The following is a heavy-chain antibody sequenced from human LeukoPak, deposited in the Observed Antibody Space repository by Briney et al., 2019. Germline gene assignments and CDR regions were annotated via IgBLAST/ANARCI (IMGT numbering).Heavy chain of an antibody. Sequence: GGSLRLSCAAPGFTFSSYAMSWVRQAPGKGLEWVSAISGSGGSTYYADSVKGRFTISRDNSKNALYLQMNSLRAEDTAVYYCARHAVSWYSSTWYRAFDIWGQGTMVTVSS. V-gene: IGHV3-23*01. CDR2: ISGSGGST. D-gene: IGHD6-13*01. J-gene: IGHJ3*02. CDR1: GFTFSSYA. CDR3: ARHAVSWYSSTWYRAFDI.